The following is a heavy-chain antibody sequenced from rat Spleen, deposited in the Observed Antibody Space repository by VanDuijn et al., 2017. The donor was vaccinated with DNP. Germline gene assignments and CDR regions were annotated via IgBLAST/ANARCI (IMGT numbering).Heavy chain of an antibody. CDR1: GFSLTSYH. CDR2: ISSGGTT. CDR3: AREKDVYYGLYFDY. V-gene: IGHV2S12*01. D-gene: IGHD1-6*01. Sequence: QVQLKESGPGLVQPSQTLSLTCTISGFSLTSYHVHWVRQPPGKGLEWIAAISSGGTTYYNSALKSRLSISRDTPKSQVFLEMTSLQTEERATYYWAREKDVYYGLYFDYWGQGVMVTVSS. J-gene: IGHJ2*01.